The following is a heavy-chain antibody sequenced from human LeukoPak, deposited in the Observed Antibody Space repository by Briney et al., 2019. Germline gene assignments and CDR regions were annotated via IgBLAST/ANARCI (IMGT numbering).Heavy chain of an antibody. CDR2: ISYDGSNK. CDR3: AKGFSSGWPPLLDY. J-gene: IGHJ4*02. Sequence: GRSLRLSCAASGFTFSSYAMHWVRQAPGKGLGWVAMISYDGSNKYYADSVKGRFPISRDNSKNTVYLQMNGLRAEDTAVYYCAKGFSSGWPPLLDYWGQGTLVTVSS. V-gene: IGHV3-30*04. D-gene: IGHD6-19*01. CDR1: GFTFSSYA.